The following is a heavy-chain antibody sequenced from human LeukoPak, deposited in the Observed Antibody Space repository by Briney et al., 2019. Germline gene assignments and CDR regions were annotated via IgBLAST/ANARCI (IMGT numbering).Heavy chain of an antibody. CDR2: IWHDGSDE. CDR1: GFNFNTHG. Sequence: PGGSLRLSCAASGFNFNTHGMHWVRQTPGKGLEWVAVIWHDGSDEYYADSVKGRFTISRDNSKSLVYLQMDSLRDEDTAVYYCAGEVVRDVSGVDYTWLDPWGQGTLVFVS. CDR3: AGEVVRDVSGVDYTWLDP. J-gene: IGHJ5*02. D-gene: IGHD2-8*01. V-gene: IGHV3-33*01.